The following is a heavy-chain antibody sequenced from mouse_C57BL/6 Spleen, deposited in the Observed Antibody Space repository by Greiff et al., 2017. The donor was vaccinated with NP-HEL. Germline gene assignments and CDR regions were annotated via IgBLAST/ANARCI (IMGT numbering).Heavy chain of an antibody. Sequence: ESGPGLVKPSQSLSLTCSVTGYSITSGYYWNWIRQFPGNKLEWMGYISYDGSNNYNPSLKNRISITRDTSKNQFFLKLNSVTTEDTATYYCARGQLGRGDYWGQGTTLTVSS. CDR3: ARGQLGRGDY. CDR2: ISYDGSN. J-gene: IGHJ2*01. D-gene: IGHD4-1*02. V-gene: IGHV3-6*01. CDR1: GYSITSGYY.